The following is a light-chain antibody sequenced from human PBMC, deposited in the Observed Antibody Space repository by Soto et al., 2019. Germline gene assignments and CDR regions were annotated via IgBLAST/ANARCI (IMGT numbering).Light chain of an antibody. V-gene: IGLV2-14*01. CDR2: EVT. J-gene: IGLJ3*02. CDR1: SSDVDDYKY. Sequence: QSALTQPASVSGSPGQSVSISCTGTSSDVDDYKYVSWYQQHPGKAPKLVIYEVTNRPSGVSNRFSGSKSGITASLTISGLQTDDEADYYCSSYRNTITLFGGGTQLTVL. CDR3: SSYRNTITL.